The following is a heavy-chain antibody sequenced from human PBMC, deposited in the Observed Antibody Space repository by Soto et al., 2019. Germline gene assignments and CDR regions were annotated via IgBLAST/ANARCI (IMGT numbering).Heavy chain of an antibody. D-gene: IGHD6-6*01. CDR2: TYYRSKWYN. Sequence: KQSQTLSLTCAISGDSVSSNSAAWNWIRQSPSRGLEWLGRTYYRSKWYNDYAVSVKSRITINPDTSKNQFSLQLNSVTPEDTAVYYCARGSRIAARPNSCFDYWGQGTLVTVSS. J-gene: IGHJ4*02. CDR1: GDSVSSNSAA. V-gene: IGHV6-1*01. CDR3: ARGSRIAARPNSCFDY.